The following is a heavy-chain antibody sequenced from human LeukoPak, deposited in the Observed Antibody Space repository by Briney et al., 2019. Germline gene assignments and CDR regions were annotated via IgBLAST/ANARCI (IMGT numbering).Heavy chain of an antibody. CDR3: ARERRQGYTGNAFDI. J-gene: IGHJ3*02. V-gene: IGHV3-30*04. D-gene: IGHD1-1*01. CDR2: ISYDGSNK. CDR1: GFTFSSYA. Sequence: GRSLRHSCAASGFTFSSYAMHWVRQAPGKGLEWVAVISYDGSNKYYADSVKGRFTISRDNSKNTLYLQMNSLRAEDTAVYYCARERRQGYTGNAFDIWGQGTMVTVSS.